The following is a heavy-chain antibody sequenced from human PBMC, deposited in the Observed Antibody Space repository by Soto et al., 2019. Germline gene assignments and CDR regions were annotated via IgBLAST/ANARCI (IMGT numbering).Heavy chain of an antibody. D-gene: IGHD6-6*01. V-gene: IGHV1-18*01. CDR1: GYTFTSYG. CDR2: ISAYNGNT. J-gene: IGHJ6*02. Sequence: QVQLVQSGAEVKKPGASVKVSCKASGYTFTSYGISWVRQAPGQGLEWMGWISAYNGNTNYAQKLQGRVTMSTDTSTSTAYMELRSLRSDDTAVYYCATVIFEYSSSSYRMDVWGQGTTVTVSS. CDR3: ATVIFEYSSSSYRMDV.